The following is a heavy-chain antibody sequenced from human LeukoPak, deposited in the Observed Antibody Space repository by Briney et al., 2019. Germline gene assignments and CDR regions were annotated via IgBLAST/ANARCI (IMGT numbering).Heavy chain of an antibody. CDR3: AKGARGMDV. Sequence: GGSLRLSCAASGFTFSSYGMHWVRQAPGKGLEWVAVISYDGSNKYYADFVKGRFTISRDNSKNTLYLQMNSLRAEDTAVYYCAKGARGMDVWGQGTTVTVSS. V-gene: IGHV3-30*18. CDR1: GFTFSSYG. J-gene: IGHJ6*02. CDR2: ISYDGSNK.